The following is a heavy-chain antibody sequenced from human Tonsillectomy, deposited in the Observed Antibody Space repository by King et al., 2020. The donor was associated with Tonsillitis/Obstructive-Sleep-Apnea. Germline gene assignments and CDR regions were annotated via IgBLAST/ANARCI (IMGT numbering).Heavy chain of an antibody. V-gene: IGHV3-30*04. CDR3: VRDFEGYSGMDV. J-gene: IGHJ6*02. CDR1: GFTFSTYA. CDR2: ISYDGSNK. Sequence: VQLVESGGGVVQPGRSLRLSCAASGFTFSTYAMHWVRQAAGKGLEWVAVISYDGSNKYYADSVKGRFTISRDKSKNTLYLQMNSLRAEDTAVYYCVRDFEGYSGMDVWGQGTTVTVSS.